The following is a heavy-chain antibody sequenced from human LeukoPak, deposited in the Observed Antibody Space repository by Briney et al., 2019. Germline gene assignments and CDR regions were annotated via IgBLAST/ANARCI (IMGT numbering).Heavy chain of an antibody. J-gene: IGHJ4*02. CDR1: GFTFSSYA. Sequence: GGSLRLSCAASGFTFSSYAMSWVRQAPGKGLEWVSSISSSSYTYYADSVKDRFTISRDNAKNSLYLQMNSLRVEDTAVYYCARGGHPRYWGQGTLVTVSS. CDR2: ISSSSYT. V-gene: IGHV3-21*01. CDR3: ARGGHPRY.